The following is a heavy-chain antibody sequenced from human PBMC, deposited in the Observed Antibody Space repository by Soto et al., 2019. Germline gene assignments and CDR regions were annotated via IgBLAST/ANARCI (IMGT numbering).Heavy chain of an antibody. CDR3: VSYGSGTYYGGYSFDL. D-gene: IGHD3-10*01. J-gene: IGHJ4*02. CDR1: GGSFSSFY. V-gene: IGHV4-34*01. Sequence: PSETLSLTCTVYGGSFSSFYWSWIRQSPGKGLEWIGEIHHSGTTNYNPSLKSRVTISVDTSKNQFSLELSSVTAADTALYYCVSYGSGTYYGGYSFDLWSKGSLVTVSS. CDR2: IHHSGTT.